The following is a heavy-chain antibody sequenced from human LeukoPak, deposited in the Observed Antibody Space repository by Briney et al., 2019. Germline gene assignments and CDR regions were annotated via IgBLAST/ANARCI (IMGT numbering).Heavy chain of an antibody. CDR1: GFTFSSYA. J-gene: IGHJ4*02. Sequence: GGSLRLSCAASGFTFSSYAMHWVRQAPGKGLEWVAVISYDGRNKYYADSVKGRFTISRDNTKNSLYLQLNSLRVEDTAVYYCAKDLYRRQHLGLFDSWGQGTLVTVSS. D-gene: IGHD6-13*01. CDR2: ISYDGRNK. V-gene: IGHV3-30*04. CDR3: AKDLYRRQHLGLFDS.